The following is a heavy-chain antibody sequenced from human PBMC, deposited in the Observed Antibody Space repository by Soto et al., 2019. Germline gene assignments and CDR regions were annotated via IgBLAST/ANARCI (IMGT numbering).Heavy chain of an antibody. D-gene: IGHD3-10*01. V-gene: IGHV3-64*04. J-gene: IGHJ6*02. Sequence: PGGSLRLSCSGSGFTFSNYAMHWVRQAPGKGLEYVSAISSNGGSTYYADSVEGRFTISRDNSKNTLYLQMNSLRAEDTAVYYCARSFYGSRFYYYYYGMDVWGQGTTVTVSS. CDR3: ARSFYGSRFYYYYYGMDV. CDR1: GFTFSNYA. CDR2: ISSNGGST.